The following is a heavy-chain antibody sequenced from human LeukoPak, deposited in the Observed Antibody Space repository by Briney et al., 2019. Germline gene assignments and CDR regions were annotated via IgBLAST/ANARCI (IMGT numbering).Heavy chain of an antibody. CDR3: AKDSYYYGSGSYLGYYYYGMDV. D-gene: IGHD3-10*01. J-gene: IGHJ6*02. Sequence: PGGSLRLSCAASGFTFSSYAMSWVRQAPGRGLEWVSAISGSGGSTYYADSVKGRFTISRDNSKNTLYLQMNSLRAEDTAVYYCAKDSYYYGSGSYLGYYYYGMDVWGQGTTVAVSS. CDR1: GFTFSSYA. CDR2: ISGSGGST. V-gene: IGHV3-23*01.